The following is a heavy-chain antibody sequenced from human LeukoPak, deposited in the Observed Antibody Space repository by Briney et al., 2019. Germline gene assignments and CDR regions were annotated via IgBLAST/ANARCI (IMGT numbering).Heavy chain of an antibody. J-gene: IGHJ4*02. CDR3: AKAQSFTRYSSGWLFDY. CDR2: ISYDGSNK. Sequence: PGGSLRLSCAASGFTFSSYAMHWVRQAPGKGLEWVAVISYDGSNKYYADSVKGRFTISRDNSKNTLYLQMNSLRAEDTAVYYCAKAQSFTRYSSGWLFDYWGQGTLVTVSS. V-gene: IGHV3-30-3*01. CDR1: GFTFSSYA. D-gene: IGHD6-19*01.